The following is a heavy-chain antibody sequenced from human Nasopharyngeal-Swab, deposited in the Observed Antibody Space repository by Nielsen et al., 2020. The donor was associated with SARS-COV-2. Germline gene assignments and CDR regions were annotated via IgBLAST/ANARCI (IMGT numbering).Heavy chain of an antibody. J-gene: IGHJ4*02. CDR2: IIPIFGTA. D-gene: IGHD3-3*01. CDR1: GGTFSSYA. Sequence: SVKVSCKASGGTFSSYAISWVRQAPGQGLEWMGGIIPIFGTANYAQKFQGRVTITAGESTSTAYMELSSLRSEDTAVYYCARLGGFWSGYYDDYWGQGTLVTVSS. V-gene: IGHV1-69*13. CDR3: ARLGGFWSGYYDDY.